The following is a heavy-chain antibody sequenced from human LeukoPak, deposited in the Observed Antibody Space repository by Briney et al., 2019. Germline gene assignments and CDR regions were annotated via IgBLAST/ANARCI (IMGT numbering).Heavy chain of an antibody. CDR1: GFTFSNYW. Sequence: PGGSLRLSCEVSGFTFSNYWMTWVRQAPGKGLGWVANIKEDGSEKNYVDSVKGRFTISRDNAKNSLYLQMNSLRTEDTAVYYCARGGSDSDYWGQGTLVTVSS. D-gene: IGHD6-6*01. CDR2: IKEDGSEK. V-gene: IGHV3-7*04. J-gene: IGHJ4*02. CDR3: ARGGSDSDY.